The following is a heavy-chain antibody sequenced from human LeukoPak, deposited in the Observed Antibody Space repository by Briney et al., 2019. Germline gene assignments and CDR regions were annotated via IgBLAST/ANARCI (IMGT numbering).Heavy chain of an antibody. CDR1: GGSISSDY. CDR3: ARRQTGTSYFDY. J-gene: IGHJ4*02. CDR2: IYYSGTT. V-gene: IGHV4-59*08. Sequence: PSETLSLTCTVSGGSISSDYWSWIRQSPGKGLEWIGYIYYSGTTSYNPSLKSRVTISVDTSKNQFSLKLSSVTAADTAVYYCARRQTGTSYFDYWGQGTLVTVSS. D-gene: IGHD1-1*01.